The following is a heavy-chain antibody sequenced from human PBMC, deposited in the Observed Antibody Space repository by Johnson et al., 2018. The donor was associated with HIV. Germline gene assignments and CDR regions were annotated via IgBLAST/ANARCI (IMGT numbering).Heavy chain of an antibody. D-gene: IGHD3-22*01. J-gene: IGHJ3*02. V-gene: IGHV3-20*04. CDR3: ARGGRYYDPGAFDI. CDR1: GFTFSSYA. CDR2: INWNGGSR. Sequence: VQLVESGGGVVQPGRSLRLSCAASGFTFSSYAMHWVSQAPGKGLEWVAGINWNGGSRGYADSVQGRFTISRDNAKNSLYLQMNSLRAEDTALYYCARGGRYYDPGAFDIWGQGAMVTVSS.